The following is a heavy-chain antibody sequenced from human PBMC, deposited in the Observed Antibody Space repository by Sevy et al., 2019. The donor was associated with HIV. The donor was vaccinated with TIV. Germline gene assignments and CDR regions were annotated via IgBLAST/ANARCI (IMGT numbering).Heavy chain of an antibody. CDR1: GFTFSDFA. Sequence: GGSLRLSCAASGFTFSDFAMAWVRQAPGKGLEWVALILFDGRNKYYADSVMGRFTISRDNSKKTLFLEMNSLRQDDTAMYYCAAGGGDFWNGYNFDHWGQGTLVTVSS. CDR2: ILFDGRNK. V-gene: IGHV3-30*03. D-gene: IGHD3-3*01. J-gene: IGHJ4*02. CDR3: AAGGGDFWNGYNFDH.